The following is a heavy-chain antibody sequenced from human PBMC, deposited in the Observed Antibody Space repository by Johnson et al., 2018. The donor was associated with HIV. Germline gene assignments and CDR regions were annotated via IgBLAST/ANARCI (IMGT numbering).Heavy chain of an antibody. CDR1: GFTFGDYA. J-gene: IGHJ3*02. V-gene: IGHV3-66*01. CDR3: ARGDEPTFAFDI. Sequence: VQLVESGGGLVQPGRSLRLSCAASGFTFGDYAMHWVRQAPGKGLEWVSVIYSGGSTYYADSVKGRFTISRDNSKNTLYLQMNSLRAEEPAMHYVARGDEPTFAFDIWGQGTMVTVSS. CDR2: IYSGGST.